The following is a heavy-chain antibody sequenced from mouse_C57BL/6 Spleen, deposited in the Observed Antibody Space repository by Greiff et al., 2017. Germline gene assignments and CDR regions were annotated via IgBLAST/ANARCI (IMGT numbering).Heavy chain of an antibody. CDR2: INPSSGYT. D-gene: IGHD1-1*01. J-gene: IGHJ2*01. CDR1: GYTFTSYT. CDR3: ARSPYYGSSYHFDY. V-gene: IGHV1-4*01. Sequence: VQLQESGAELARPGASVKMSCKASGYTFTSYTMHWVKQRPGQGLEWIGYINPSSGYTKYNQKFKDKATLTADKSSSTAYMQLSSLTSEDSAVYYCARSPYYGSSYHFDYWGQGTTLTVSS.